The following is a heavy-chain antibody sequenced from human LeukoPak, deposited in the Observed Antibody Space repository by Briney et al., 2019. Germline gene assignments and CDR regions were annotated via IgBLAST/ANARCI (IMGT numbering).Heavy chain of an antibody. CDR2: IYENGGTT. CDR3: AKDFRIGYSAHFDY. V-gene: IGHV3-23*01. D-gene: IGHD2-21*01. J-gene: IGHJ4*02. CDR1: GFTFRSHA. Sequence: GGSLRLSCVGSGFTFRSHAMSWVRQAPEKGLEFVSGIYENGGTTYYADSVKGRFSISRDNSKNTLYLQVDSLRGEDTAVYYCAKDFRIGYSAHFDYWGQGALVTVSS.